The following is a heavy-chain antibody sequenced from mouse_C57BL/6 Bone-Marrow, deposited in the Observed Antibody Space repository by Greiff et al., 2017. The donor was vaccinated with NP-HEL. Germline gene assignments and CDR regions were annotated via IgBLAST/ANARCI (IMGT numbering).Heavy chain of an antibody. CDR1: GYTFTSYW. CDR3: ARSGVLRRGGLDY. CDR2: IDPSDSYT. Sequence: VQLQQPGAELVKPGASVKLSCKASGYTFTSYWMQWVKQRPGQGLEWIGEIDPSDSYTNYNQKFKGKATLTVDTSSSTAYMQLSSLTSEDSAVYYCARSGVLRRGGLDYWGQGTSVTVSS. D-gene: IGHD2-12*01. J-gene: IGHJ4*01. V-gene: IGHV1-50*01.